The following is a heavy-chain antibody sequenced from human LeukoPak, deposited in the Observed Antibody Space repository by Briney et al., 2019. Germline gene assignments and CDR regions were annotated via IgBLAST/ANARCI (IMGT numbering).Heavy chain of an antibody. CDR2: IYPGDSDT. CDR3: ARLFFYYDSSGTKNYFDY. V-gene: IGHV5-51*01. J-gene: IGHJ4*02. CDR1: GYSFTSYW. Sequence: GESLKISCKGSGYSFTSYWIGWVRQMPGKGLEWMGIIYPGDSDTRYSPSFQGQVTISADKSISTAYLQWSSLKASDTAMYYCARLFFYYDSSGTKNYFDYWGQGTLVTVSS. D-gene: IGHD3-22*01.